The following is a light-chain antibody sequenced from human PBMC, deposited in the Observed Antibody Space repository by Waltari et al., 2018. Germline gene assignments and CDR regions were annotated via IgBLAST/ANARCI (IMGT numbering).Light chain of an antibody. V-gene: IGKV3-20*01. J-gene: IGKJ1*01. CDR2: AAS. CDR3: QNHERLPAT. Sequence: EVVLTQSLGNLTLSLGERATLYCRASQSISTYLVWHQQRPGQATRLLIYAASTRATGVPDRFSGSGSGTDFSLTISRREPEDFAVYYCQNHERLPATFGQGTRVEIK. CDR1: QSISTY.